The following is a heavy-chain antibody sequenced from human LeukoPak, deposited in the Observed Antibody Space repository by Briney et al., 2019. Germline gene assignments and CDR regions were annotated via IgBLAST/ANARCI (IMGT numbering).Heavy chain of an antibody. J-gene: IGHJ4*02. V-gene: IGHV3-23*01. CDR1: GFTFSSYA. CDR3: AKVLRSDTTRNDDY. CDR2: ISGSGGST. D-gene: IGHD1-26*01. Sequence: PGGPLRLSCAASGFTFSSYAMSWVRQAPGKGLEWVSAISGSGGSTYYADSVKGRFTISRDNSKNTLYLQMNSLTAEDTAEYYCAKVLRSDTTRNDDYWDQGTLVTVSS.